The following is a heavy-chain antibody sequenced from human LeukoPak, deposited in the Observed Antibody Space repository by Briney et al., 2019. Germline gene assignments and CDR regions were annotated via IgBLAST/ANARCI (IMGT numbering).Heavy chain of an antibody. J-gene: IGHJ4*02. CDR3: AKDRRLDPTHSSGWYHPFDY. CDR1: GFTVSSNY. CDR2: IYSGGST. D-gene: IGHD6-19*01. Sequence: GGSLRLSCAASGFTVSSNYMSWVRQAPGKGLEWVSVIYSGGSTYYADSVKGRFTISRDNSKNTLYLQMNSLRAEDTAVYYCAKDRRLDPTHSSGWYHPFDYWGQGTLVTVSS. V-gene: IGHV3-53*01.